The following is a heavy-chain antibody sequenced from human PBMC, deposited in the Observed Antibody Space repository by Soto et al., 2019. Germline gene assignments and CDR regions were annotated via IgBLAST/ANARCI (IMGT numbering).Heavy chain of an antibody. CDR3: ARSGYSFAWGY. D-gene: IGHD5-18*01. V-gene: IGHV3-53*01. CDR1: GFLVNSAY. CDR2: INSDGST. J-gene: IGHJ4*02. Sequence: EVQLVESGGGLIPPGGSLRLSCAASGFLVNSAYMTWVRQAPGKGLEWLSMINSDGSTLYAESVKGRFTISRDNSKNMLDLQMNSLGAEDTAMYYCARSGYSFAWGYWGQGTLVIVTS.